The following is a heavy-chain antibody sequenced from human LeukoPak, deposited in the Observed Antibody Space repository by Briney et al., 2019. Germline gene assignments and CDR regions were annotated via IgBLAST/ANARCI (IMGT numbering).Heavy chain of an antibody. V-gene: IGHV3-43*02. Sequence: GGSLRLSCAAPGFIFHDYAIHWVRQAPGKGLEWVSLISRDGGSTFYADSVKGRFTISRDNSKNSLYLQMNSLRSDDTALYYCARESESSGWYDYWGQGTLVTVSS. CDR2: ISRDGGST. D-gene: IGHD6-19*01. J-gene: IGHJ4*02. CDR3: ARESESSGWYDY. CDR1: GFIFHDYA.